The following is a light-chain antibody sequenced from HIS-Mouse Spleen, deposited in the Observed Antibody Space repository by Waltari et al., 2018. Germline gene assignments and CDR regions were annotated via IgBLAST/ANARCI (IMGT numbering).Light chain of an antibody. J-gene: IGLJ2*01. Sequence: SSELTQDPAVSVALGQTVRITCPGDSLRSYYSSWYQQNPGQAPVLVIYGKNNRPSGIPDRFSGSSSGNTASLTITGAQAEDEADYYCNSRDSSGNHVVFGGGTKLTVL. V-gene: IGLV3-19*01. CDR3: NSRDSSGNHVV. CDR1: SLRSYY. CDR2: GKN.